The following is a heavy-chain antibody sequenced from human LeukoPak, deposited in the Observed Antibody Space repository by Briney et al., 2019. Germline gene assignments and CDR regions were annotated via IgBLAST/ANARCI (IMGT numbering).Heavy chain of an antibody. J-gene: IGHJ4*02. D-gene: IGHD3-3*01. CDR3: ARDRSAEYYFDY. CDR2: ISGSSSYI. Sequence: GGSLRLSCAASGFGFSSYTMNWVRQAPGKGLEWVSSISGSSSYIYYADSVKGRFTISRDNAKNSLFLQMNSLRAEDTAVYYCARDRSAEYYFDYWGQGTLVTVSA. V-gene: IGHV3-21*01. CDR1: GFGFSSYT.